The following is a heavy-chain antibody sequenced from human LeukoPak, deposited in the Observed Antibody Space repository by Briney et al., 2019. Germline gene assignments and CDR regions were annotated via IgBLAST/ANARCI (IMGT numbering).Heavy chain of an antibody. CDR1: GFTFDDYT. CDR2: ISWDGGST. J-gene: IGHJ6*03. V-gene: IGHV3-43*01. D-gene: IGHD1-26*01. Sequence: PGGSLRLSYAASGFTFDDYTMHWVRQAPGKGLEWVSLISWDGGSTYYADSVKGRFTISRDNSKNSLYLQMNSLRTEDTALYYCAKAHSGSYNYYYMDVWGKGTTVTVSS. CDR3: AKAHSGSYNYYYMDV.